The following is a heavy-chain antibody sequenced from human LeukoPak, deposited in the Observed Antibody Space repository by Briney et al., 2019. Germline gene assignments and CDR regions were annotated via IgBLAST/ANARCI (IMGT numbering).Heavy chain of an antibody. D-gene: IGHD2-8*01. CDR3: ARDRLYESGYYGMDV. CDR1: GYTFTSYY. CDR2: INPSGGST. J-gene: IGHJ6*02. V-gene: IGHV1-46*01. Sequence: ASVKVSCKASGYTFTSYYMHWVRQAPGQGLEWMGIINPSGGSTSYAQKFQGRVTITADESTSTAYMELSSLRSEDTAVYYCARDRLYESGYYGMDVWGQGTTVTVSS.